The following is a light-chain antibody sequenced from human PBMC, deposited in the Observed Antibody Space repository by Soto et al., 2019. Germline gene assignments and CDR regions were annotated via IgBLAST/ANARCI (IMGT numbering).Light chain of an antibody. CDR3: QQRFNWPRFT. CDR1: QSVSSY. Sequence: ELVLTQSPATLSLSPGERATLSCRASQSVSSYLAWYQQKPGQAPRLLIYDASNRATGIPARFSGGGSGTDFTLTLSSLEPEDFAVYYCQQRFNWPRFTFGQGTKLEIK. CDR2: DAS. J-gene: IGKJ2*01. V-gene: IGKV3-11*01.